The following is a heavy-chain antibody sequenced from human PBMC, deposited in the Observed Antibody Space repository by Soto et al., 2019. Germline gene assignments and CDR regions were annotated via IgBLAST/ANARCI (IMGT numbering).Heavy chain of an antibody. J-gene: IGHJ3*02. Sequence: EVQLVESGGGLVQPGRSLRLSCAASGFTFDDYAMHWVRQAPGKGLEWVSGISWNSGSIGYADSVKGRFTISRDNAKNSLYLQMNRLRAEDTALYYCAKGTSSSWSDAFDIWGQGTMVTVSS. CDR3: AKGTSSSWSDAFDI. D-gene: IGHD6-13*01. V-gene: IGHV3-9*01. CDR1: GFTFDDYA. CDR2: ISWNSGSI.